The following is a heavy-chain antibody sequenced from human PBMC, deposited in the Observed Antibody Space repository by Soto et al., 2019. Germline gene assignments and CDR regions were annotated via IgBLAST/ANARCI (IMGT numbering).Heavy chain of an antibody. V-gene: IGHV3-15*01. J-gene: IGHJ4*02. CDR1: GFTFRDAW. CDR3: STDWR. Sequence: GGSLRLSCAASGFTFRDAWMSWVRQAPGKGLEWVGRIKSESDGGTTDYAEPVKGRFSISRDDSEDTVYLQMNSLKPEDTAVYYCSTDWRWGQGTLVTVSS. CDR2: IKSESDGGTT.